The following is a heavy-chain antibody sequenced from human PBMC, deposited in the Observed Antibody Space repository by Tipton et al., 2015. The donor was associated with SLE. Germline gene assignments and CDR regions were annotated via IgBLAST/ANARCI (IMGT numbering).Heavy chain of an antibody. CDR1: GGSIDTYY. Sequence: TLSLTCNVSGGSIDTYYWSWIRQPPGKGLEWIGYIYYSGSTNYNPSLKSRVTISVDTSKNQFSLKLSSVTAADTAVYYCARAEMTTEGSVFYFYVDVWGKGTTVTVSS. CDR2: IYYSGST. V-gene: IGHV4-59*01. CDR3: ARAEMTTEGSVFYFYVDV. J-gene: IGHJ6*03. D-gene: IGHD5-24*01.